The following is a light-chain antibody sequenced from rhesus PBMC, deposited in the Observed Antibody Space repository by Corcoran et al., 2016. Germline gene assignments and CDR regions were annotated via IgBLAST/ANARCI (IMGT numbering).Light chain of an antibody. CDR2: GAS. Sequence: DIQMSQSPSSLSAFVGDKVTITCRASQGISNALAWSQQKPGKAPKLLIYGASSLESGAPSRFSGGRSGTAFTLTISSLQPEDFATYYCQQGYSPPYSFDQEAKVEIK. V-gene: IGKV1-33*02. CDR3: QQGYSPPYS. J-gene: IGKJ2*01. CDR1: QGISNA.